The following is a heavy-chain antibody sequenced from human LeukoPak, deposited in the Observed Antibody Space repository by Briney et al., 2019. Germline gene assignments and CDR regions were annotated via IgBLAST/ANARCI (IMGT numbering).Heavy chain of an antibody. CDR2: IYYSGST. J-gene: IGHJ4*02. Sequence: SETLSLTCTVSGVSISSSSYYWGWIRQPPGKGLEWIGSIYYSGSTYYNPSLKSRVTISVDTSKNQFSLKLSSVTAADTAVYYCARLWYNWNMGVDYWGQGTLVTVSS. V-gene: IGHV4-39*01. CDR1: GVSISSSSYY. D-gene: IGHD1/OR15-1a*01. CDR3: ARLWYNWNMGVDY.